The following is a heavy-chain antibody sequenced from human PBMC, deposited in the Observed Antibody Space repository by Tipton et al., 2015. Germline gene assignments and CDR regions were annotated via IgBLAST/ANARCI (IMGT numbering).Heavy chain of an antibody. CDR2: ISHSGNT. CDR3: AREQDSDGSEYDSSGLCGFDP. J-gene: IGHJ5*02. V-gene: IGHV4-38-2*01. CDR1: AYSISSDYY. Sequence: LRLSCAVSAYSISSDYYWGWIRQPPGKGLEWIGSISHSGNTYYNPSLKSRVTMSRDTSKNQFSLKLSSVTAADTAVYYCAREQDSDGSEYDSSGLCGFDPWGQGTLVTVSS. D-gene: IGHD3-22*01.